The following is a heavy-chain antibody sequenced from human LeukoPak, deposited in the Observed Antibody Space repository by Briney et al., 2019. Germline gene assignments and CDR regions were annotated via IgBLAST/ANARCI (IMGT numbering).Heavy chain of an antibody. Sequence: SETLSLTCTVSGGSISSSSYYWGWIRQPPGKGLEWIGSIYYSGSTYYNQSPKSRVTISVDTSKNQFSLKLSSVTAADTAVYYCARGVVNGLVSLQGSYYYYYMDVWGKGTTVTVSS. CDR1: GGSISSSSYY. J-gene: IGHJ6*03. CDR3: ARGVVNGLVSLQGSYYYYYMDV. CDR2: IYYSGST. D-gene: IGHD6-6*01. V-gene: IGHV4-39*01.